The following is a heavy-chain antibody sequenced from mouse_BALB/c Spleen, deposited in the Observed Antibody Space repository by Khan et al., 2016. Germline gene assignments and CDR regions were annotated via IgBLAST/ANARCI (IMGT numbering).Heavy chain of an antibody. CDR3: NANYYGSDVYFDS. J-gene: IGHJ2*01. V-gene: IGHV14-4*02. CDR1: VFNIKDYY. CDR2: IDPENGDT. D-gene: IGHD1-1*01. Sequence: VQLQQSGAELVRSGASVKLSCTATVFNIKDYYMHWVKQRPEQGLEWIGWIDPENGDTEYAPKFQGKATMTADTSSNAAYLQFSSLTSEDSAVYCRNANYYGSDVYFDSWGQGTTLTVSS.